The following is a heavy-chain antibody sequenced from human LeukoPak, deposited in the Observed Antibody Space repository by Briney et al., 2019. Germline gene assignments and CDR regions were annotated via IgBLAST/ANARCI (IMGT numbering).Heavy chain of an antibody. CDR3: ARDLSREMAAGY. J-gene: IGHJ4*02. CDR2: ISSYNGDT. D-gene: IGHD5-24*01. Sequence: ASVKVSCKASGYTFTSYGITWVRQAPGQGLEWMGWISSYNGDTKYAQKVQGRVTVTTDTSTSTAYMELSRLRSDGTAVYYCARDLSREMAAGYWGQGTLVTVSS. CDR1: GYTFTSYG. V-gene: IGHV1-18*01.